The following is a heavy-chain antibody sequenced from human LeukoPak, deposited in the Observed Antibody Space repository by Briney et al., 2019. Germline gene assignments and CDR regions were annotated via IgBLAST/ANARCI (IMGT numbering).Heavy chain of an antibody. D-gene: IGHD3-16*01. CDR3: AKSLGAYFDY. CDR1: GFTFSSYG. V-gene: IGHV3-30*18. Sequence: PGGSLRLSCAASGFTFSSYGMHWVRQAPGKGLEWVAAISYDGSNKYYADSVKGRFTISRDNSKNTLYLQMNSLRAEDTAVYYCAKSLGAYFDYWGQGTLVTVSS. J-gene: IGHJ4*02. CDR2: ISYDGSNK.